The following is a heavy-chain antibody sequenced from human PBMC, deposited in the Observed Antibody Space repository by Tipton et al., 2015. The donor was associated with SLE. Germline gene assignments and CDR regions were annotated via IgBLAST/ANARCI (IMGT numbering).Heavy chain of an antibody. CDR3: ARDSGYYDSSEYYYSDH. J-gene: IGHJ4*02. CDR1: RLSISNNW. CDR2: INQDGSEQ. Sequence: SLRLSCAASRLSISNNWMSWVRQAPGKGLEWVAHINQDGSEQYYVDSVKGRFTIYRDNAKSSLYLQMNSLRAEDTAVYYCARDSGYYDSSEYYYSDHWGQGTLVTVSS. D-gene: IGHD3-22*01. V-gene: IGHV3-7*01.